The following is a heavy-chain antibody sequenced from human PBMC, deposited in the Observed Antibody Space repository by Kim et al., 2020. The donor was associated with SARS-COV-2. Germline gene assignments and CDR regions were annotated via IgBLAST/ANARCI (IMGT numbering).Heavy chain of an antibody. CDR2: IYYSGST. CDR3: ARETVSADYYYYYGMDV. Sequence: SETLSLTCTVSGGSVSSGSYYWSWIRQPPGKGLEWIGYIYYSGSTNYNPSLKSRVTISVDTSKNQFSLKLSSVTAADTAVYYCARETVSADYYYYYGMDVWGQGTTVTVSS. D-gene: IGHD4-17*01. CDR1: GGSVSSGSYY. V-gene: IGHV4-61*01. J-gene: IGHJ6*02.